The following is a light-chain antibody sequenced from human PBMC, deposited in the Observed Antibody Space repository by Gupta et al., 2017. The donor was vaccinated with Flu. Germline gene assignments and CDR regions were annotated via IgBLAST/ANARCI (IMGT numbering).Light chain of an antibody. CDR1: QSVSSW. CDR3: QQEINSFIT. V-gene: IGKV1-5*03. J-gene: IGKJ5*01. CDR2: KAS. Sequence: PSTLSASVGDRVTITCRASQSVSSWLAWYQRKPGKAPKLLIYKASTSETGVPSRFSGSGSGTEFTLTISSLQPDASATYYCQQEINSFITFGQGTPMDIK.